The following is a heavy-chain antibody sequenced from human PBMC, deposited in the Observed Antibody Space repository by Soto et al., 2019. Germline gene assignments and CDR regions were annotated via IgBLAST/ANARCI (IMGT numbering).Heavy chain of an antibody. CDR3: VRAASAWHFDS. V-gene: IGHV3-33*01. J-gene: IGHJ4*02. CDR2: LWSDGNNK. D-gene: IGHD6-19*01. Sequence: GGSLRLSCAASRFTFSNYVMHWVRQAPGKGLEWVAALWSDGNNKYYADSVKGRFTISRDNSKNTLYLQMNSLRAEDAAVYYCVRAASAWHFDSWGQGPLVTVPQ. CDR1: RFTFSNYV.